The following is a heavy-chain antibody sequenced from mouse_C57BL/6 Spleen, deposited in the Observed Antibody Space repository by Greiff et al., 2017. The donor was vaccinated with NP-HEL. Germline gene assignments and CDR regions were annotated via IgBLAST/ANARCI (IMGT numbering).Heavy chain of an antibody. Sequence: VQLKESGAELVRPGASVKMSCTASGFTITDYYMNWVTQRPEQGLEWIGRIDPEDGGTYYAPQFPGQATITADTSSNTAYLQLSSLTSGDTAVYYYTTDSNYFDYWGQGTTLTVSS. CDR3: TTDSNYFDY. J-gene: IGHJ2*01. D-gene: IGHD2-5*01. V-gene: IGHV14-1*01. CDR2: IDPEDGGT. CDR1: GFTITDYY.